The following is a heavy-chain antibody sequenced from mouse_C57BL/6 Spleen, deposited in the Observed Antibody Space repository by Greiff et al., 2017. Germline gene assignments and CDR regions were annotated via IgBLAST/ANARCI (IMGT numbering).Heavy chain of an antibody. Sequence: QVQLQQPGAELVKPGASVKLSCKASGYTFTSYWMQWVKQRPGQGLEWIGEIDPSDSYPNYNQKFKGKATLTVDTSSSTAYMQLSSLTSEDSAVYYCARGLRDYWGQGTTLTVSS. V-gene: IGHV1-50*01. CDR3: ARGLRDY. CDR2: IDPSDSYP. J-gene: IGHJ2*01. CDR1: GYTFTSYW. D-gene: IGHD1-1*01.